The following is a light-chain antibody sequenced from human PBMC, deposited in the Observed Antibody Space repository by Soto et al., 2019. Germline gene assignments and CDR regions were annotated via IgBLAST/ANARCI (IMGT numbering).Light chain of an antibody. CDR1: QSVSSN. Sequence: EIVMTQSPATLSVSPGERVTLSCRASQSVSSNLAWYQQKPGQAPRLLIYGASTTATGIPARFSGGGSGTEFTLTISNLQSEDFAVYYCQHYSSRPPITFGPGTKVEIK. CDR2: GAS. V-gene: IGKV3-15*01. CDR3: QHYSSRPPIT. J-gene: IGKJ3*01.